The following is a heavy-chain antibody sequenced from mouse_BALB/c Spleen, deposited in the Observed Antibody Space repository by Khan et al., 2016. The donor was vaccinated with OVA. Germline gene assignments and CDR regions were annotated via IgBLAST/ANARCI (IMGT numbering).Heavy chain of an antibody. V-gene: IGHV14-1*02. CDR1: GFNIEDYY. D-gene: IGHD2-1*01. J-gene: IGHJ3*01. CDR2: IDPENGDT. CDR3: ARRGYGNYWFAY. Sequence: EVQLQESGAELVRPGALVKLSCKASGFNIEDYYMNWVKQRPEQGLEWIGWIDPENGDTIYDPKFQGKASVTADTSSNTAYLQLSSLTFEDTAVYYCARRGYGNYWFAYWGQGTLVTVSA.